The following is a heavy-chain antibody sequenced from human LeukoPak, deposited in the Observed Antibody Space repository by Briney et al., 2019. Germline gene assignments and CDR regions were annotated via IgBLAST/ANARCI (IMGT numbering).Heavy chain of an antibody. J-gene: IGHJ4*02. Sequence: PGGSLRLSCAASGFTFDDYAMHWVRQAPGKGLEWVSGISWNSGSIGYADSVKGRFTISRDNSKNTLYMQMNSLRAEDTAVYYCAKGDKPVIAMVKFDYWGQGTLVTVSS. CDR3: AKGDKPVIAMVKFDY. CDR1: GFTFDDYA. CDR2: ISWNSGSI. V-gene: IGHV3-9*01. D-gene: IGHD5-18*01.